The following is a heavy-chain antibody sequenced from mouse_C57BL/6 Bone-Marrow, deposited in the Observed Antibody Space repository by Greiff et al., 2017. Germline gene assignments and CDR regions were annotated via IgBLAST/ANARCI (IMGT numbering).Heavy chain of an antibody. CDR2: IYPGSGNT. J-gene: IGHJ1*03. Sequence: QVQLQQSGAELVRPGASVKLSCKASGYTFTDYYINWVKQRPGQGLEWIARIYPGSGNTYYNEKFKGKATLTAEKSSSTAYMQLSSLTSEDSAVYFCASTVGDWYFDVWGTGTTVTVSA. CDR1: GYTFTDYY. D-gene: IGHD1-1*01. CDR3: ASTVGDWYFDV. V-gene: IGHV1-76*01.